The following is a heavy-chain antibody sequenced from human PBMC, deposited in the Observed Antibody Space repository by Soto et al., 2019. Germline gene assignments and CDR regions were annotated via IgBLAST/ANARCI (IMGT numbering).Heavy chain of an antibody. V-gene: IGHV4-30-2*01. CDR1: GGSISSGGYS. CDR2: IYHSGST. Sequence: SETLSLTCAVSGGSISSGGYSWSWIRQPPGKGLEWIGYIYHSGSTYYNPSLKSRVTISVDRSKNQFSMKLSSVTAAETAVYYCAREDSSSWYSWFDPWGQGTLVTVSS. D-gene: IGHD6-13*01. CDR3: AREDSSSWYSWFDP. J-gene: IGHJ5*02.